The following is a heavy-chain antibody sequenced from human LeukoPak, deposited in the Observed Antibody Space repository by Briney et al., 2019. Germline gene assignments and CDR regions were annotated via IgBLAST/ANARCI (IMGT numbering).Heavy chain of an antibody. CDR1: GGSISSSNW. CDR3: VMKCDSSGYYCPGRFDP. D-gene: IGHD3-22*01. Sequence: PSETLSLTCAVSGGSISSSNWWSWVRQPPGKGLEWIGEIYHSGSTNYNPSLKSRVTISVDKSKNQFSLKLSSVTAADTAVYYCVMKCDSSGYYCPGRFDPWGQGTLVTVSS. V-gene: IGHV4-4*02. CDR2: IYHSGST. J-gene: IGHJ5*02.